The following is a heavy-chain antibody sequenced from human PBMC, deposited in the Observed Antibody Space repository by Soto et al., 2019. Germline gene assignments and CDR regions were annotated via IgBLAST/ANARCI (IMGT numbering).Heavy chain of an antibody. CDR1: GCTFTSFY. J-gene: IGHJ6*02. CDR3: ASSSAFSSSWYGIPPDPSHGMDV. V-gene: IGHV1-46*01. CDR2: INPSGGIT. Sequence: QMQLVQSGAEVKRPGASVRVSSKSSGCTFTSFYIHWVRQAPGQGLEWMGMINPSGGITNFAQRFHGRVTMTRDMSTNTHYMELSSLKSDDTAVYYCASSSAFSSSWYGIPPDPSHGMDVWGQGTTVTVS. D-gene: IGHD6-13*01.